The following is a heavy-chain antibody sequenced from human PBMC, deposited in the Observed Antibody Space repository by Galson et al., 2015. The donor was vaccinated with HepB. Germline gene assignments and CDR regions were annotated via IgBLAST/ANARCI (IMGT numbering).Heavy chain of an antibody. V-gene: IGHV4-39*07. CDR1: GDSISSSSYY. D-gene: IGHD4-11*01. J-gene: IGHJ6*02. CDR2: IYYTGST. CDR3: ARDHTNYVYNFYYGMAV. Sequence: TLSLTCTVSGDSISSSSYYWAWIRQSPGKGLEWIGTIYYTGSTYYNPSLKSRVTISIDTSKSQFSLNLSSVTAADTAVYYCARDHTNYVYNFYYGMAVWGQGTTVTVSS.